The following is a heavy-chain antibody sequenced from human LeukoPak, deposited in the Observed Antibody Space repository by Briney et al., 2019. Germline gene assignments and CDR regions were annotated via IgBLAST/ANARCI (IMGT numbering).Heavy chain of an antibody. D-gene: IGHD6-6*01. CDR2: INHSGST. J-gene: IGHJ4*02. Sequence: SETLSLTCAVYGGSFSGYYWSWIRQPPGKGLEWIGEINHSGSTNYNPSLKSRVTISVDTSKNQFSLKLSSVTAADTAVYYGARARYSSSSRIFDYWGQGTLVTVSS. CDR1: GGSFSGYY. CDR3: ARARYSSSSRIFDY. V-gene: IGHV4-34*01.